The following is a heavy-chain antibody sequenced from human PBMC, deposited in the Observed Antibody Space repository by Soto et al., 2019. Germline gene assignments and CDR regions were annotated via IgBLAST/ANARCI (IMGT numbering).Heavy chain of an antibody. CDR2: IYPGDSDT. CDR1: GYSFTTYW. Sequence: GESLKISCQASGYSFTTYWIAWVRQMPGQGLQWMWSIYPGDSDTRYSPSFQGQVTISVDKCLTTPYLQWSSLKASDTAMYYCARLGGGYGCSSYSCYNAGPDSGGQGTLVPVSS. CDR3: ARLGGGYGCSSYSCYNAGPDS. V-gene: IGHV5-51*01. D-gene: IGHD2-15*01. J-gene: IGHJ4*02.